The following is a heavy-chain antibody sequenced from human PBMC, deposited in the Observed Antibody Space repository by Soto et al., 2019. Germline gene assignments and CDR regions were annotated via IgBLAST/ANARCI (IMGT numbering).Heavy chain of an antibody. V-gene: IGHV3-9*01. CDR3: VRRWEGLVRAFAI. J-gene: IGHJ3*02. CDR2: ISYNSADM. Sequence: EVQLLESGGGLLQPGRSLSLSCAASGFAFNEYAIHWVRQPPGKGLEWVSGISYNSADMVFGDPVKGRFTISRYNAKNSVYLQMDSLRVEDTALYYCVRRWEGLVRAFAIWGQGTMVIVSS. CDR1: GFAFNEYA. D-gene: IGHD6-19*01.